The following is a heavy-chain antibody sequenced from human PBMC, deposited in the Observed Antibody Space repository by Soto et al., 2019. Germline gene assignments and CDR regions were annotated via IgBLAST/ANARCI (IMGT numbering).Heavy chain of an antibody. CDR2: INHSGSI. J-gene: IGHJ6*02. D-gene: IGHD3-22*01. CDR1: GGSFRGYY. V-gene: IGHV4-34*01. CDR3: ARGPNKRITMIHYYYGMYV. Sequence: QVQLQQWGAGLWKPSETLSLTCAVYGGSFRGYYWRGIRQPPGKGREWSGEINHSGSINYNPSLKGRFTISGDTSKNQVSLKLSSVTAADTAVYYCARGPNKRITMIHYYYGMYVSGQGTTVTVSS.